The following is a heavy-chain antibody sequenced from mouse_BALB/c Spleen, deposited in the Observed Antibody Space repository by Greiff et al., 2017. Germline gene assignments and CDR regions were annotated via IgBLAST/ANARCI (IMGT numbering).Heavy chain of an antibody. V-gene: IGHV2-2*02. J-gene: IGHJ4*01. Sequence: VKLVESGPGLVQPSQSLSITCTVSGFSLTSYGVHWVRQSPGKGLEWLGVIWSGGSTDYNAAFISRLSISKDNSKSQVFFKMNSLQANDTAIYYCARNSNYGPYYAMDYWGQGTSVTVSS. CDR3: ARNSNYGPYYAMDY. CDR1: GFSLTSYG. CDR2: IWSGGST. D-gene: IGHD2-5*01.